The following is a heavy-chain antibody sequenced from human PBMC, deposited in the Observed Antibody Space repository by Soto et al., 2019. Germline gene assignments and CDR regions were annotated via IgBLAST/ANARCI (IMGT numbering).Heavy chain of an antibody. CDR2: INHSGST. CDR3: ARAGRFLEWLFKPHYYYYGMDV. Sequence: SETLSLTCAVYGGSFSGYYWSWIRQPPGKGLEWIGEINHSGSTNYNPSLKSRVTISVDTSKNQFSLKLSSVTAADTAVYYCARAGRFLEWLFKPHYYYYGMDVWGQGTTVTVSS. D-gene: IGHD3-3*01. V-gene: IGHV4-34*01. CDR1: GGSFSGYY. J-gene: IGHJ6*02.